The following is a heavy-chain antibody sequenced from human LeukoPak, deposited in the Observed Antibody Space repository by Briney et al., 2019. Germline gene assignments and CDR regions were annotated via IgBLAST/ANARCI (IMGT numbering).Heavy chain of an antibody. CDR2: IYHTGSA. D-gene: IGHD2-2*01. Sequence: SETLSLTCSVSGYSFTSGHYWGWIRQPPGKGLEWIANIYHTGSAHYNPSLKSRVTISVDTSKNQFSLKLRSVTAADTAVYYCARYCTSTTCILRGFDYWGQGTLVTVSS. CDR1: GYSFTSGHY. J-gene: IGHJ4*02. V-gene: IGHV4-38-2*01. CDR3: ARYCTSTTCILRGFDY.